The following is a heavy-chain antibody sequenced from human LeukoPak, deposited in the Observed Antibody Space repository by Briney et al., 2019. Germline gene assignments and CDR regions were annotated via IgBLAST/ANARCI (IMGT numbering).Heavy chain of an antibody. CDR2: INANSGAT. V-gene: IGHV3-23*01. D-gene: IGHD6-19*01. CDR1: GFIFSSYS. Sequence: GGSLRLSCAVSGFIFSSYSMNWVRQAPGKGLEWVSTINANSGATSYAASVRGRFTISRDNSKNKLYLQLNSLRAEDTAVYYCAKPISGGLAVTADWFDPWGQGTLVVVSS. CDR3: AKPISGGLAVTADWFDP. J-gene: IGHJ5*01.